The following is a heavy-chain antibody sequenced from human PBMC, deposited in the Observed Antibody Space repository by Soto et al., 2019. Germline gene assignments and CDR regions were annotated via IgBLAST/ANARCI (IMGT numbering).Heavy chain of an antibody. V-gene: IGHV3-30*03. Sequence: QVQLVESGGGVVQPGTSLRLSCVASGFGFNFFGIHWVRQAPGKGLEWVAGISGDASRIYYADDLKGRVTISRVNSENTLYLQMNSLRPEDTALYYCARDRGAGWFVMDVWGQGTTVT. CDR2: ISGDASRI. J-gene: IGHJ6*02. CDR3: ARDRGAGWFVMDV. CDR1: GFGFNFFG. D-gene: IGHD3-10*01.